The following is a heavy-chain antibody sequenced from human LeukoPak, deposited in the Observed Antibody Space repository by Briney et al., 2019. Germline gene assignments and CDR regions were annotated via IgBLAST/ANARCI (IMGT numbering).Heavy chain of an antibody. V-gene: IGHV1-2*02. CDR3: ARVGQLLWFGELSHYFDY. Sequence: ASVKVSCKASGYTFTGYYMHWVRQAPGQGLEWMGWINPNSGGTNYAQKFQGRVTMTRDTSISTAYMELSRLRSDDTAVYYCARVGQLLWFGELSHYFDYWGQGTLVTVSS. CDR1: GYTFTGYY. CDR2: INPNSGGT. J-gene: IGHJ4*02. D-gene: IGHD3-10*01.